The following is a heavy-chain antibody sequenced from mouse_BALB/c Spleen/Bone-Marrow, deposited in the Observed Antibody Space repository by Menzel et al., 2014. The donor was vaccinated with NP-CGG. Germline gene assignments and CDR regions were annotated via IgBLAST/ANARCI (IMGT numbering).Heavy chain of an antibody. V-gene: IGHV1-18*01. J-gene: IGHJ1*01. Sequence: EVQLQQSGPELVKPGASMKISCKASGYSFTDYTMNWVRQSHGKNLEWIGLINPNNGGSTYNQKFKGTATLTVDRSSSTAYMELLSLTSDDSAVYYCARDGYGRYFDVWGAGTTVTVSS. CDR3: ARDGYGRYFDV. CDR1: GYSFTDYT. CDR2: INPNNGGS. D-gene: IGHD2-2*01.